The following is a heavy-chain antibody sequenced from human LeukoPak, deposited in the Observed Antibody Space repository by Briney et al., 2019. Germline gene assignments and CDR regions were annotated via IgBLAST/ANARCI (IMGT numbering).Heavy chain of an antibody. CDR1: GFTFSSYA. CDR2: ISGSGGST. CDR3: AKAPVTTCRGAYCYPFDY. Sequence: GGSLRLSCAASGFTFSSYAMSWVRQAPGEGLEWVSAISGSGGSTYYADSVKGRFTISRDSSKNTLFLQMNRLRPEDAAVYYCAKAPVTTCRGAYCYPFDYWGQGTLVTVSS. D-gene: IGHD2-21*01. V-gene: IGHV3-23*01. J-gene: IGHJ4*02.